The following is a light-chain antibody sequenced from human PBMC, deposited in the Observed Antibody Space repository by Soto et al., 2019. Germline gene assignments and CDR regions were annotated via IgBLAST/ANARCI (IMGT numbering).Light chain of an antibody. CDR1: SSDVGGYNY. J-gene: IGLJ2*01. V-gene: IGLV2-14*01. CDR2: EVS. Sequence: QSALTQPASVSGSPRPSITLSCTGTSSDVGGYNYVSWYQQHPGKAPKLMIYEVSNRPSGVSNRVSGSKSVNTASLTISGLQAEDEADYDCSSYTSSSTVVFGGGTKLTGL. CDR3: SSYTSSSTVV.